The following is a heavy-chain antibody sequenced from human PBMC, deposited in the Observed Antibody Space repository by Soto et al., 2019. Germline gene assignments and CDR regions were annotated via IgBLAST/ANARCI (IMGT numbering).Heavy chain of an antibody. V-gene: IGHV2-5*01. CDR1: AFSLSTNGVG. Sequence: QITLEESGPTLVKPTQTLTLTCTFSAFSLSTNGVGVGWIRQPPGKPLEWLAVIYWNEDKRYSRSLKSRLSITKTTSKNQVVLTMTTMDPVDTATYYCVHTVMVHTITGGHYFAYWGPGILVTVSS. D-gene: IGHD2-8*01. CDR2: IYWNEDK. CDR3: VHTVMVHTITGGHYFAY. J-gene: IGHJ4*02.